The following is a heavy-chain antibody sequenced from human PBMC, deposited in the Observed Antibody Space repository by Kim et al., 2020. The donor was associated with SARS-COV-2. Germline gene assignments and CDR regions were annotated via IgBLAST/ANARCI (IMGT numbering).Heavy chain of an antibody. CDR1: GFTFSSYG. V-gene: IGHV3-33*01. Sequence: GGSLRLSCAASGFTFSSYGMHWVRQAPGKGLEWVAVIWYDGSNKYYADSVKGRFTISRDNSKNTLYLQMNSLRAEDTAVYYCARGPAQQLADAFDIWGQGTMVTVSS. CDR2: IWYDGSNK. CDR3: ARGPAQQLADAFDI. J-gene: IGHJ3*02. D-gene: IGHD6-13*01.